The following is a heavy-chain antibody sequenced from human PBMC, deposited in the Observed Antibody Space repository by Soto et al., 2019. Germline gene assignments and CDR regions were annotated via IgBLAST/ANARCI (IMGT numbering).Heavy chain of an antibody. J-gene: IGHJ6*03. CDR3: AKADSNYAGRFSYYYMDV. CDR1: GYTFTSYD. CDR2: MNPNSGNT. Sequence: ASVKVSCKASGYTFTSYDINWVRQATGQGLEWMGWMNPNSGNTGYAQKFQGRVTMTRNTSTSTAYMELSNLRSEDTAVYYCAKADSNYAGRFSYYYMDVWGTGTMVTVSS. D-gene: IGHD4-4*01. V-gene: IGHV1-8*01.